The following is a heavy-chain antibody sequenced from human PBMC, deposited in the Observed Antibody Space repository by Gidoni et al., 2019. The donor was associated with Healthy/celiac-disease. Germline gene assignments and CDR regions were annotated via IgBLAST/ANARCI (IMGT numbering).Heavy chain of an antibody. CDR1: GFTLSSYA. CDR3: AKDLWRWDHGVYFDY. Sequence: VQLLECGGGLVQPGGSLRLSCAASGFTLSSYAMSWVRQAPGKGLEWVSAISGSGGSTYYADSVNGRFTISRDNSKNTLYLQMNSLRAEDTAVYYCAKDLWRWDHGVYFDYWGQGTLVTVSS. D-gene: IGHD1-26*01. CDR2: ISGSGGST. V-gene: IGHV3-23*01. J-gene: IGHJ4*02.